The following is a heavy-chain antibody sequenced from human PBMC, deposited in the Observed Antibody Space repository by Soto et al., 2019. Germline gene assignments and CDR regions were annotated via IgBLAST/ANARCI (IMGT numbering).Heavy chain of an antibody. D-gene: IGHD3-22*01. Sequence: GGSLSLSCAASGFCFSDYSMNWVRQAPGRGLEWVSYISSSSSTIYYADYVKGRFTISTDNAKNSLYLQINSMRDEDTAVYYCARGGTAISDLYYYDSSGYYPLDYWGQGTLVTVSS. CDR1: GFCFSDYS. CDR3: ARGGTAISDLYYYDSSGYYPLDY. V-gene: IGHV3-48*02. J-gene: IGHJ4*02. CDR2: ISSSSSTI.